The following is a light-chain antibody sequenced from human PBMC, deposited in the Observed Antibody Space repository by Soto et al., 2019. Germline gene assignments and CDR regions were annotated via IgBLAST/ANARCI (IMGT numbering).Light chain of an antibody. CDR1: SSDVGAYNY. J-gene: IGLJ3*02. CDR3: SSYTSNSTLV. V-gene: IGLV2-14*01. CDR2: EVS. Sequence: QSALTQPASVSGSPGQSITISCTGTSSDVGAYNYVSWYQQHQDKAPKLMIFEVSDRPSGVSNRFSGSNSGNTASLTISGLQAEDEADYFCSSYTSNSTLVFGGGTKLTVL.